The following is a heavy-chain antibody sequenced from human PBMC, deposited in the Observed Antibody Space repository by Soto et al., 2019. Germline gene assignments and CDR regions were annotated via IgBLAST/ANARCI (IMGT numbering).Heavy chain of an antibody. CDR2: IYYSGST. Sequence: SETLSLTCTVSGGSISSGGYYWSWNSQNPGKGLERIGYIYYSGSTYYNPSLKSRVTISVDTSKNQFSLKLSSVTAADTAVYYCARGGSGWQFDYWGQGTLVTSPQ. CDR3: ARGGSGWQFDY. CDR1: GGSISSGGYY. J-gene: IGHJ4*02. D-gene: IGHD6-19*01. V-gene: IGHV4-31*03.